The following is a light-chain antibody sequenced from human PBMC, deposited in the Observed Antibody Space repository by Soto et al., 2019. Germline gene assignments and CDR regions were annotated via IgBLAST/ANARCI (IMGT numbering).Light chain of an antibody. CDR1: SSDVGSYNL. CDR3: CSYAGRSTGV. J-gene: IGLJ3*02. Sequence: QSALTHPASVSGSPGQSITNSCTRTSSDVGSYNLVSWYQPHPGKATKLMIYEVSKRPSGVSNRFSGSKSGNTASLTISGLQAEDEADNYCCSYAGRSTGVFSVGTKLPVL. V-gene: IGLV2-23*02. CDR2: EVS.